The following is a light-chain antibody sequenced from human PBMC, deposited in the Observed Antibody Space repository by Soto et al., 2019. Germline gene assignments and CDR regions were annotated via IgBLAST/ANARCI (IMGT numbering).Light chain of an antibody. CDR3: QQYDSSPFT. CDR1: QSVRDSY. Sequence: EIVLTQSPDTLSLSPGERATLSCRASQSVRDSYLAWYQQKAGRAPRLLIYGSSNRATGIPDKLSGSWSGTDFTLIISRLDHEDCALYYWQQYDSSPFTFGPGTKVEFK. CDR2: GSS. J-gene: IGKJ3*01. V-gene: IGKV3-20*01.